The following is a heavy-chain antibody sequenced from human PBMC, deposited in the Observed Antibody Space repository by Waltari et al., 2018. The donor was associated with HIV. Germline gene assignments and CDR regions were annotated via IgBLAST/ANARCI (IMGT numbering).Heavy chain of an antibody. CDR1: GFTLSDHY. CDR3: ARGRAGKSSYYYYCMDV. Sequence: EVQVVESGGGLVQPGGSLRLSCAASGFTLSDHYMDWVRQAPGKWLEWVGRTRNKLNGYTTEYASSVKGRFTISRDDSKNSLSLQMNSLKTEDTAVYYCARGRAGKSSYYYYCMDVWGKGTTVTVSS. D-gene: IGHD1-1*01. V-gene: IGHV3-72*01. CDR2: TRNKLNGYTT. J-gene: IGHJ6*03.